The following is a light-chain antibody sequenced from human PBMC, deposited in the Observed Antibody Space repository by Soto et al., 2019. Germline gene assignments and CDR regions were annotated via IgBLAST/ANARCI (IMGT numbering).Light chain of an antibody. J-gene: IGLJ1*01. CDR3: SSYTSSSTLYV. V-gene: IGLV2-14*01. CDR1: SSDVGGYNY. Sequence: QSALTQPASVSGSPGQSITISCTGTSSDVGGYNYVSWYQQHPGKAPKLMIYDVSNRPSGVSNRFSGSKSGNTASLTISGLQAEEEADYYCSSYTSSSTLYVFGTGTKRTV. CDR2: DVS.